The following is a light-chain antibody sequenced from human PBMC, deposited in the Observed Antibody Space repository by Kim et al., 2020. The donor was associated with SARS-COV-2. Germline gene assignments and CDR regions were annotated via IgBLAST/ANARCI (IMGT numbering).Light chain of an antibody. J-gene: IGLJ2*01. V-gene: IGLV3-21*04. CDR2: YDS. CDR3: QVWHSSSDHVV. CDR1: NIGSKS. Sequence: APGKTARITCGGDNIGSKSVHWYQRKPGQAPVLVIYYDSDRPSGIPERFSGSNSGNTATLTISRVEAGDEADYYCQVWHSSSDHVVFGGGTQLTVL.